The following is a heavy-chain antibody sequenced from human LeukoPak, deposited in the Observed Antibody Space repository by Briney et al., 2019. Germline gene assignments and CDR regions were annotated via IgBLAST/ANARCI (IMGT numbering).Heavy chain of an antibody. D-gene: IGHD2-2*01. CDR2: INHSGST. CDR1: GGSFSGYY. CDR3: ARGVKKPAATPLPVYYYYGMDV. V-gene: IGHV4-34*01. Sequence: SETLSLTCAVYGGSFSGYYWSWIRQPPGKGLEWIGEINHSGSTNYNPSLKSRVTISVDTSKNQFSLKLSSVTAADTAVYYCARGVKKPAATPLPVYYYYGMDVWGQGTTVTVSS. J-gene: IGHJ6*02.